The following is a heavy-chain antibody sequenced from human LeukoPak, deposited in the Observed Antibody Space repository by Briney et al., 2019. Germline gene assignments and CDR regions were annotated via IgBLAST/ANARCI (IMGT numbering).Heavy chain of an antibody. CDR3: AKELVGYFDY. V-gene: IGHV3-66*03. CDR1: GFTVSSNY. CDR2: IYTSGST. J-gene: IGHJ4*02. Sequence: GGSLRLSCAASGFTVSSNYMSWVRQAPGKGLEWVSLIYTSGSTYYADPVKGRFTISRDNSKNTLYLQMNSLRAEDTAVYYCAKELVGYFDYWGQGTLVTVSS. D-gene: IGHD2-21*01.